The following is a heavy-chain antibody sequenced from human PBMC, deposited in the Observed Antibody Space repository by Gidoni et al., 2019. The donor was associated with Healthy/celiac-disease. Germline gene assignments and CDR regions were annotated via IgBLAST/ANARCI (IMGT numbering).Heavy chain of an antibody. CDR1: GFTFSSYA. Sequence: EVQLLESGGGLVQPGGSLRLSCAASGFTFSSYAMSWVRQAPGQGLEWVSAISGSGGSTYYADSVKGRFTISRDNSKNTLYLQMNSLRAEDTAVYYCAKDIAWSDGGFDYWGQGTLVTVSS. CDR3: AKDIAWSDGGFDY. CDR2: ISGSGGST. J-gene: IGHJ4*02. V-gene: IGHV3-23*01. D-gene: IGHD2-21*01.